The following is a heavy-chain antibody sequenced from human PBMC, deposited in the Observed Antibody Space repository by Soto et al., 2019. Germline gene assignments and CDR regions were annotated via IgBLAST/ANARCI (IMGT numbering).Heavy chain of an antibody. Sequence: LRLSCSASGFTFSSYAMHWVRQAPGKGLEYVSAISSNGGSTYYADSVKGRFTISRDNSKNTLYLQMSSLRAEDTAVYYCVKDRSNYYDSSGYPVVWGQGTLVTVSS. D-gene: IGHD3-22*01. CDR2: ISSNGGST. J-gene: IGHJ4*02. V-gene: IGHV3-64D*06. CDR1: GFTFSSYA. CDR3: VKDRSNYYDSSGYPVV.